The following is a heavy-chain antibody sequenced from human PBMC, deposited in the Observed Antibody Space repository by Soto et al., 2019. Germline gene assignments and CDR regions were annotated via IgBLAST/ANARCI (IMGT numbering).Heavy chain of an antibody. D-gene: IGHD4-17*01. CDR2: IYYSGST. CDR1: GGSISSYY. J-gene: IGHJ6*02. V-gene: IGHV4-59*01. CDR3: ARVLGLRHGMDV. Sequence: SETLSLTCTVSGGSISSYYWSWIRQPPGKGLEWIGYIYYSGSTNYNPSLKSRVTISVGTSKNQFSLKLSSVTAADTAVYYCARVLGLRHGMDVWGQGTLVTVSS.